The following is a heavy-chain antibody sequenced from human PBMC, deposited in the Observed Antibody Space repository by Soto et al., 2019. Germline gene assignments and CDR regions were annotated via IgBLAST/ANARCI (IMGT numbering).Heavy chain of an antibody. CDR3: ARDQNVDGFDY. CDR2: IYYTGTS. V-gene: IGHV4-59*01. D-gene: IGHD2-21*01. Sequence: QVQLQESGPGLVKPSETLSLTCTVSGGSISNYYWSWIRQPPGKGLEWIGYIYYTGTSNYNPSLKSQVTISLDTSKNQFSLKLTSVTVADTAVYYCARDQNVDGFDYWGQGTLVTVSS. CDR1: GGSISNYY. J-gene: IGHJ4*02.